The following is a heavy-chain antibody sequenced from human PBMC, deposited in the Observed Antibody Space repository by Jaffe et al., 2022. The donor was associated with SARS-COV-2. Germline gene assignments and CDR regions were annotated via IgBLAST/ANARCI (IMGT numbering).Heavy chain of an antibody. CDR3: AKDHSSGWSYFDY. V-gene: IGHV3-9*01. J-gene: IGHJ4*02. CDR2: ISWNSGSI. D-gene: IGHD6-19*01. CDR1: GFTFDDYA. Sequence: EVQLVESGGGLVQPGRSLRLSCAASGFTFDDYAMHWVRQAPGKGLEWVSGISWNSGSIGYADSVKGRFTISRDNAKNSLYLQMNSLRAEDTALYYCAKDHSSGWSYFDYWGQGTLVTVSS.